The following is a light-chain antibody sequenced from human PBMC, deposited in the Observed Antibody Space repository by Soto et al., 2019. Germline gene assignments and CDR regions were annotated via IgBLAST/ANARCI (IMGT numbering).Light chain of an antibody. Sequence: QSALTQPPSASGSPGQSVTISCTGTSSDVGGYNYVSWYQQHPGKAPKLMIYDVSKRPSGVPDRFSGSKSGNTVSLTVSGLQAEDEADYYCSSYAGSNYVFGTGTKVTVL. CDR2: DVS. CDR3: SSYAGSNYV. V-gene: IGLV2-8*01. J-gene: IGLJ1*01. CDR1: SSDVGGYNY.